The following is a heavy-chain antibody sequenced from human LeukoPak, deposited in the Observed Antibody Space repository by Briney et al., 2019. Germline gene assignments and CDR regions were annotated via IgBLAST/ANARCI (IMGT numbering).Heavy chain of an antibody. CDR1: GGSFSGYY. D-gene: IGHD6-19*01. J-gene: IGHJ4*02. CDR3: ARDSYSSGWYSDY. V-gene: IGHV4-34*01. CDR2: INHSGST. Sequence: SETLSLTCAVYGGSFSGYYWSWIRQPPGKGLEWIGEINHSGSTNYNPSLKSRVTISVDTSKNQFSLKLSSVTAADTAVYYCARDSYSSGWYSDYWAQGTLVTVSS.